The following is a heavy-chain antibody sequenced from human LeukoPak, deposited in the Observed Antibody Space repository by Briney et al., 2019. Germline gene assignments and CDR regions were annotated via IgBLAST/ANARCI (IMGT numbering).Heavy chain of an antibody. J-gene: IGHJ3*02. CDR1: GFTFDNYA. Sequence: GGSLRLSCAASGFTFDNYAMHWVRQAPGKGLEWVSLISGDGGSTYYADSVKGRFTISRDNSKNSLYLQMNSLRTEDTALYYCAKTRWGQITPDAFDIWGQGTMVTVSS. CDR3: AKTRWGQITPDAFDI. D-gene: IGHD2-15*01. CDR2: ISGDGGST. V-gene: IGHV3-43*02.